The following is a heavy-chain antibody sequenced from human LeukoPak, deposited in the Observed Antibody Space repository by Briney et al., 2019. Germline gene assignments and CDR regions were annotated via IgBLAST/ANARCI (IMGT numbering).Heavy chain of an antibody. V-gene: IGHV1-2*04. Sequence: ASVKVSCKASGYTFTGYYMHWVRQAPGQGLEWMGWINPNSGGTNYAQKFQGWVTMTRDTSISTAYMELSRLRSDDTAVYHCARGATAMVLAPFDYWGQGTLVTVSS. D-gene: IGHD5-18*01. CDR2: INPNSGGT. J-gene: IGHJ4*02. CDR1: GYTFTGYY. CDR3: ARGATAMVLAPFDY.